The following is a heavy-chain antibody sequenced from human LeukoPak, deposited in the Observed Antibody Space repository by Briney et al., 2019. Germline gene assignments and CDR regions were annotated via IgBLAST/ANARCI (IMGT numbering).Heavy chain of an antibody. D-gene: IGHD2-21*02. CDR1: GFTFSGYG. J-gene: IGHJ4*02. CDR2: ISYDGSHK. V-gene: IGHV3-30*18. CDR3: EKDSCGSDCYSFDY. Sequence: GRSLRLSCAASGFTFSGYGMHWVRQAPGKGLEGGAVISYDGSHKYYVACVKGRFTISRDNSKNTLYLQMNSLRPEDTAVYYCEKDSCGSDCYSFDYWGQGTPVTVSS.